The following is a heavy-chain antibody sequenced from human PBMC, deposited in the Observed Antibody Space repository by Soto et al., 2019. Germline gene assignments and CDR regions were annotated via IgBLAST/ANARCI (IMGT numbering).Heavy chain of an antibody. J-gene: IGHJ4*02. V-gene: IGHV4-39*01. CDR2: IYYSGST. Sequence: ETLSLTCTVSGGSISSSSYYWGWIRQPPGKGLEWIGSIYYSGSTYYNPSLKSRVTISVDTSKNQFSLKLSSVTAADTAVYYCARRAYSSSWYGTYYFDYWGQGTLVTVS. D-gene: IGHD6-13*01. CDR3: ARRAYSSSWYGTYYFDY. CDR1: GGSISSSSYY.